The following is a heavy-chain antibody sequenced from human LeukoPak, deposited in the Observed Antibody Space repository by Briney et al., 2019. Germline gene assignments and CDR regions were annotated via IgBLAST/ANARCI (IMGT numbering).Heavy chain of an antibody. D-gene: IGHD2-2*01. CDR1: GFTFSNYA. V-gene: IGHV3-23*01. Sequence: GGSLRLSCAASGFTFSNYALSWVRQAPGKGLEWVSAISGSGGSTYYADSVKGRFTISRDNSKNTLYLQMNSLRAEDTAVYYCAKARCSSTSCYLYDYWGQGTLVTVSS. CDR3: AKARCSSTSCYLYDY. CDR2: ISGSGGST. J-gene: IGHJ4*02.